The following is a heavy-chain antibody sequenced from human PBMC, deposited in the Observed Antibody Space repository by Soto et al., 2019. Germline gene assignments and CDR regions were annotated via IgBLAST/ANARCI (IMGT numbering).Heavy chain of an antibody. Sequence: PSETLSLTCTVSGGSISSYYWSWMRQPPGKGLEWIGYIYYSGSTNYNPSLKSRVTISVDTSKNQFSLKLSSVTAADTAVYYCARDYDFWSGPQRKSAFDIWGQGTMVTVSS. CDR2: IYYSGST. V-gene: IGHV4-59*01. D-gene: IGHD3-3*01. CDR1: GGSISSYY. CDR3: ARDYDFWSGPQRKSAFDI. J-gene: IGHJ3*02.